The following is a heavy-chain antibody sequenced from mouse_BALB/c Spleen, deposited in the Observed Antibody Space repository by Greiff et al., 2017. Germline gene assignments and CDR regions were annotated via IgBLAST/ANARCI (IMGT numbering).Heavy chain of an antibody. J-gene: IGHJ3*01. Sequence: VQLQESGPGLVAPSQSLSITCTVSGFSLTSYDISWIRQPPGKGLEWLGVIWTGGGTNYNSAFMSRLSISKDNSKSQVFLKMNSLQTDDTAIYYCVRDAFYYYGSSYEGFAYWGQGTLVTVSA. CDR3: VRDAFYYYGSSYEGFAY. D-gene: IGHD1-1*01. CDR1: GFSLTSYD. CDR2: IWTGGGT. V-gene: IGHV2-9-2*01.